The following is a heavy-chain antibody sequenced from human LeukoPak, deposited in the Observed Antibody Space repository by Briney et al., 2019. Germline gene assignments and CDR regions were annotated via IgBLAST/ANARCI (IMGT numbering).Heavy chain of an antibody. J-gene: IGHJ6*02. D-gene: IGHD3-9*01. CDR2: IYYSGST. CDR3: ARLRPDYDILTGFPMDV. V-gene: IGHV4-59*01. Sequence: PSETLSLTCSVSGGSISSYSWSWTRQPPGKGLEWIGYIYYSGSTNYNPSLKRRVTQSVDTSKNQFSLKLSSVTAVDTAVYYCARLRPDYDILTGFPMDVWGPGTTVTVSS. CDR1: GGSISSYS.